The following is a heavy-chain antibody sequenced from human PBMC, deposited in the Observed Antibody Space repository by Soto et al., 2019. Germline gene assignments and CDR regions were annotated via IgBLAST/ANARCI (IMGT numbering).Heavy chain of an antibody. Sequence: QVQLVQSGAEVRKPGASVKVSCKASGYTLSAYYLHWVRQAPGQGLEWVGWMNPETGITKYAQKLRAWVTLTRDPSLYTADMELNRMTSDDAAVYFCARQGFTYGDTRSSYCFDCWGQGTLLPVST. CDR2: MNPETGIT. D-gene: IGHD2-21*02. V-gene: IGHV1-2*04. CDR1: GYTLSAYY. CDR3: ARQGFTYGDTRSSYCFDC. J-gene: IGHJ4*02.